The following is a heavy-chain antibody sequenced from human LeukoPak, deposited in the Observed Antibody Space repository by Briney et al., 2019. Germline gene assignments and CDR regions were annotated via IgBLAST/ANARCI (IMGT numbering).Heavy chain of an antibody. CDR3: ASEGQSYSRIGGAHI. CDR1: GGSISRSSYY. J-gene: IGHJ3*02. V-gene: IGHV4-39*07. D-gene: IGHD2-21*01. Sequence: SETLSLTCTVSGGSISRSSYYWGWIRQPPGKGLEWIGSIYYSGSTYYNESLESRVTISVDTSKNQFSLKLSSVTAADTAAYYCASEGQSYSRIGGAHIWSQGTMVTVSS. CDR2: IYYSGST.